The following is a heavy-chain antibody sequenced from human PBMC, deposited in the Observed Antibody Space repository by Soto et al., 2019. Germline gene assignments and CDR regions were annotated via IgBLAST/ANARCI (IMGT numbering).Heavy chain of an antibody. CDR3: AKDYGATAMAHLDY. V-gene: IGHV1-18*04. D-gene: IGHD5-18*01. J-gene: IGHJ4*02. CDR2: ISAYNGNT. CDR1: GYPFTSYG. Sequence: ASVKVSCTASGYPFTSYGIRWVRQAPGQGLEWMGWISAYNGNTNYAQKLQGRVTMTTDTSTSTAYMGLRSLRSDDTAVYYCAKDYGATAMAHLDYWGQGTLVTVSS.